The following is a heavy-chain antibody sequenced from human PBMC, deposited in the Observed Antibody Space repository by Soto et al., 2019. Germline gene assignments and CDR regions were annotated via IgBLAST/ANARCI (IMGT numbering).Heavy chain of an antibody. CDR3: ANQPGQVWCMDV. J-gene: IGHJ6*02. Sequence: ASVKVSCKASGYTFTGHYMHWVRQAPGQGPEWMGRINPNSGGTNYAQKFQGRVTMTTDTSTSTAYLELSRLRSDDTAVYYCANQPGQVWCMDVWGQGTTVTVSS. CDR2: INPNSGGT. V-gene: IGHV1-2*02. D-gene: IGHD5-18*01. CDR1: GYTFTGHY.